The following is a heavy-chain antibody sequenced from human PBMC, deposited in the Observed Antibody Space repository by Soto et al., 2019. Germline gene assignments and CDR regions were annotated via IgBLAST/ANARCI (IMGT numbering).Heavy chain of an antibody. CDR2: ISSSGSTI. D-gene: IGHD4-17*01. J-gene: IGHJ6*02. CDR1: GFTFSDYY. Sequence: GGSLRLSCAASGFTFSDYYMSWIRQAPGKGLEWVSYISSSGSTIYYADSVKGRFTISRDNAKNSLYLQMNSLRAEDTAVYYCASAYGDSSPGYYYYGMDVWGQGTTVTVSS. V-gene: IGHV3-11*01. CDR3: ASAYGDSSPGYYYYGMDV.